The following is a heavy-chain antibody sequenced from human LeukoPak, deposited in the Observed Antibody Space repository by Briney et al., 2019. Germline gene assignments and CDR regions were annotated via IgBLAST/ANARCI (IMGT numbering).Heavy chain of an antibody. CDR3: AREGNQLLSDAFHI. J-gene: IGHJ3*02. Sequence: SETLSPTCTVSGGSISSGSYYWSWIRQPAGKGLEWIGRIYTSGSTNYNPSLKSRVTISVDTSKNQFSLKLSSVTAADTAVYYCAREGNQLLSDAFHIWGQGTMVTVSS. CDR1: GGSISSGSYY. V-gene: IGHV4-61*02. D-gene: IGHD2-2*01. CDR2: IYTSGST.